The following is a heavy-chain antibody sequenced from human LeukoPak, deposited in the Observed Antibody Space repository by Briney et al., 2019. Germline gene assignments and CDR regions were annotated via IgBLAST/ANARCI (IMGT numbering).Heavy chain of an antibody. CDR2: THHSGAT. D-gene: IGHD7-27*01. Sequence: SETLSLTCSVSGYSISSGYFWGWIRQPPGKGPEWIATTHHSGATYYNPSLKSRVTLSVDTSKNQVSLNMTSVTAADTAVYYCTREVWGSTFPDYWGQGTLVTVSS. CDR3: TREVWGSTFPDY. CDR1: GYSISSGYF. V-gene: IGHV4-38-2*02. J-gene: IGHJ4*02.